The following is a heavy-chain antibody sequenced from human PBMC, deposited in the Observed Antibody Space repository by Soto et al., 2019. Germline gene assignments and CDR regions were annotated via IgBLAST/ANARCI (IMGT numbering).Heavy chain of an antibody. CDR3: ARDLRRSYYYGMDV. D-gene: IGHD3-16*01. CDR1: GYSISSGYY. V-gene: IGHV4-38-2*02. Sequence: PSETLSLTCAVSGYSISSGYYWGWIRQPPGKGLEWIGSIYHSGSTYYNPSLKSRVTISVDTSKNQFSLKLSSVTAADTAVYYCARDLRRSYYYGMDVWGQGTTVTVSS. CDR2: IYHSGST. J-gene: IGHJ6*02.